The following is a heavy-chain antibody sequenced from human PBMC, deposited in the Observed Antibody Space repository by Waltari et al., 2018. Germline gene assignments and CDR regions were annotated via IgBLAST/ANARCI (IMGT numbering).Heavy chain of an antibody. CDR2: IYHSGST. Sequence: QVQLQESGPGLVKPSETLSLTCAVSGYSISSCYYWGWIRQPPGKGLEWIGSIYHSGSTYYNPSLKSRVTISVDTSKNQFSLKLSSVTAADTAVYYCARLGYCSGGSCPIYDYWGQGTLVTVSS. D-gene: IGHD2-15*01. CDR3: ARLGYCSGGSCPIYDY. V-gene: IGHV4-38-2*01. J-gene: IGHJ4*02. CDR1: GYSISSCYY.